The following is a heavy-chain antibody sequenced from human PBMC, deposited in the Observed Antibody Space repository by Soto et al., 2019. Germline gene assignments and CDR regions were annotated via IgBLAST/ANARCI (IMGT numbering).Heavy chain of an antibody. V-gene: IGHV1-69*06. CDR2: IIPIFGTA. D-gene: IGHD3-22*01. J-gene: IGHJ4*02. Sequence: SVKVSCKASGGTFSSYAISWVRQAPGQGLEWMGGIIPIFGTANYAQKFQGRVTITADKSTSTAYMELSSLRSEDTAVYYCARDPGGYYYDSSGYYLSHYWGQGTLVTVSS. CDR1: GGTFSSYA. CDR3: ARDPGGYYYDSSGYYLSHY.